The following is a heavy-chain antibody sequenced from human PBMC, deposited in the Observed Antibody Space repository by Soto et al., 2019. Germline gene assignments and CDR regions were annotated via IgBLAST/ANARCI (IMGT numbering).Heavy chain of an antibody. D-gene: IGHD1-26*01. J-gene: IGHJ6*02. Sequence: GGSLRLSCAASGFTFDDYTMHWVRQAPGKGLEWVSLISWDGGSTYYADSVKGRFTISRDNSKNSLYLQMNSLRTEDTALYYCAKGIVGATPNYYYYGMDVWGQGTTVTVSS. V-gene: IGHV3-43*01. CDR3: AKGIVGATPNYYYYGMDV. CDR1: GFTFDDYT. CDR2: ISWDGGST.